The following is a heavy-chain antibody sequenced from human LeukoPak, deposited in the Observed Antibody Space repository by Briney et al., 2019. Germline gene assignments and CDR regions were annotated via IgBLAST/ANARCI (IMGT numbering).Heavy chain of an antibody. CDR1: GLTFSSYW. Sequence: GGSLRLSCAASGLTFSSYWMHWVRQAPGKGLVWVSRINSDGSSTSYADSVKGRFTISRDNAKNTLYLQMNSLRAEDTAVYYCAREPLEALAGTSDYWGQGTLVTVSS. CDR2: INSDGSST. D-gene: IGHD6-19*01. V-gene: IGHV3-74*01. J-gene: IGHJ4*02. CDR3: AREPLEALAGTSDY.